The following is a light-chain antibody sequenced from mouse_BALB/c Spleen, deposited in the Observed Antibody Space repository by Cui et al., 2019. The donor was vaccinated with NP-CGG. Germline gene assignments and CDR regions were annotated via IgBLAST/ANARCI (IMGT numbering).Light chain of an antibody. Sequence: QAVVTQESALTTSLGEPVTLTCRSSTGAVTTSNYANWVQEKPDHLFTGLISGTNNRAPGVPARFSGSLIGDKAALTITGAQTEDEAIYFCALWYSNHWVFGGGTKLTVL. J-gene: IGLJ1*01. CDR3: ALWYSNHWV. CDR1: TGAVTTSNY. CDR2: GTN. V-gene: IGLV1*01.